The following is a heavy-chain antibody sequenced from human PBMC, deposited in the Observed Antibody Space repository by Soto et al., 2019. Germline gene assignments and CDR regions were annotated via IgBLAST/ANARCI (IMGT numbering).Heavy chain of an antibody. CDR2: ISAYNGNT. Sequence: GASVKVSCKASGYTFTSYGISWVRQAPGQGLEWMGWISAYNGNTNYAQKLQGRVTMTTDTSTSTAYMELRSLRSDDTAVYYCARGGDYVWGSYRDKHYYYYYGMDVWGQGTTVTVSS. J-gene: IGHJ6*02. CDR3: ARGGDYVWGSYRDKHYYYYYGMDV. V-gene: IGHV1-18*01. CDR1: GYTFTSYG. D-gene: IGHD3-16*02.